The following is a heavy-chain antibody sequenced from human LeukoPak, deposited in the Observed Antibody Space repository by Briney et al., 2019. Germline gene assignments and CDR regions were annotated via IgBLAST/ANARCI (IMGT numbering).Heavy chain of an antibody. CDR1: GFTFSSYA. Sequence: GGSLRLSCAASGFTFSSYAMSWVRQAPGKGLEWVSSISSSSSYIYYADSVKGRFTISRDNAKNSLYLQMNSLRAEDTAVYYCARDAEIRFDPWGQGTLVTVSS. J-gene: IGHJ5*02. D-gene: IGHD5-24*01. CDR3: ARDAEIRFDP. CDR2: ISSSSSYI. V-gene: IGHV3-21*01.